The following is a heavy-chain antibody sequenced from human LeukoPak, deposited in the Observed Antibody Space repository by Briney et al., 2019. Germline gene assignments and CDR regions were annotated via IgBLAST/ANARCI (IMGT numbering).Heavy chain of an antibody. V-gene: IGHV3-72*01. D-gene: IGHD3-22*01. Sequence: GGSLRLSCAISGFTFSDFYMDWVRQAPGKGLEWVGRTTDKATGHITLYAASVRGRCTVSRDEYGNSLYLQMNSLQTDDTAIYYCVRGYNSFDSWGQGTLVTVSS. CDR1: GFTFSDFY. J-gene: IGHJ4*02. CDR2: TTDKATGHIT. CDR3: VRGYNSFDS.